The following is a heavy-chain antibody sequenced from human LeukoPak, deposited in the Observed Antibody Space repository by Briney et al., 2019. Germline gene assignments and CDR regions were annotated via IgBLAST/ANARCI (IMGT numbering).Heavy chain of an antibody. J-gene: IGHJ5*02. CDR2: FYVSGST. CDR1: GGSISSGGYY. V-gene: IGHV4-61*02. D-gene: IGHD4-17*01. CDR3: ARANDYGVHPWFDP. Sequence: SETLSLTCAVSGGSISSGGYYWSWIRQPAGKGLEWIGRFYVSGSTNYNPSLQSRVTISVDTSKNQFSLKLTSVTAADTAVYYCARANDYGVHPWFDPWGQGTLVTVSS.